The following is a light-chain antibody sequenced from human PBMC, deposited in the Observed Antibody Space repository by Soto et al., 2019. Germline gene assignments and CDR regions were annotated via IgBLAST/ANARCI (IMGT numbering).Light chain of an antibody. V-gene: IGKV3-20*01. CDR3: QQYDSSPLT. J-gene: IGKJ4*01. CDR1: QSVSSTY. Sequence: EIVLTQSPGTLSLSPDERATLSCRASQSVSSTYLAWYQHKPGQAPRLLIYGASSRATGIPDRFSGSGSEIDFTLTISRLETEEFALYYCQQYDSSPLTFGGGTKVEIK. CDR2: GAS.